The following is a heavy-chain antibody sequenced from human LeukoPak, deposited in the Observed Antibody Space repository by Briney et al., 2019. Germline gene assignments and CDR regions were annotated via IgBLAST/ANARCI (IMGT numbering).Heavy chain of an antibody. CDR1: GGSISSSSYY. J-gene: IGHJ5*02. D-gene: IGHD4-17*01. CDR2: IYYSGST. Sequence: PSETLSLTCTVSGGSISSSSYYWGWIRQPPGKGLEWIGSIYYSGSTYYNPSLKSRVTISVDTSKNQFSLKLTSVTAADTAVYYCARGNADYSGNWFDPWGQGTLVTVSS. V-gene: IGHV4-39*07. CDR3: ARGNADYSGNWFDP.